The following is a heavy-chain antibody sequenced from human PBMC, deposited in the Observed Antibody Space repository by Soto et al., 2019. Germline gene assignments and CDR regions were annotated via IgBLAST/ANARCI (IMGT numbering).Heavy chain of an antibody. J-gene: IGHJ1*01. CDR1: GYIFTPYS. D-gene: IGHD2-15*01. CDR3: AREENCRGGTCFSEYFHH. Sequence: QVQLVQSGAEVKKPGASVKVSCKTSGYIFTPYSMHWVRQAPGQGLEWMAVVNPSGGSAHYAQSFEGRVTLTRDTSTSTFYMELSSLRSEDTAVYYCAREENCRGGTCFSEYFHHWGQGTLVTDSS. V-gene: IGHV1-46*01. CDR2: VNPSGGSA.